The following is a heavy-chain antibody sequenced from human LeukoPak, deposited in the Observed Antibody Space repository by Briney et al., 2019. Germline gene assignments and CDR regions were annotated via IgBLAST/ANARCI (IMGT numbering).Heavy chain of an antibody. CDR2: INPEGAST. CDR1: GFAFSTYW. D-gene: IGHD6-19*01. J-gene: IGHJ4*02. CDR3: ARGTAITAGIDF. V-gene: IGHV3-74*01. Sequence: GGSLRLSCTASGFAFSTYWMFWVRQAPGKGLVWVSQINPEGASTTYGDPAKGRFTAPRDNAKNALHLQMNSLRVDDTAVYYCARGTAITAGIDFWGQGTLVTVSS.